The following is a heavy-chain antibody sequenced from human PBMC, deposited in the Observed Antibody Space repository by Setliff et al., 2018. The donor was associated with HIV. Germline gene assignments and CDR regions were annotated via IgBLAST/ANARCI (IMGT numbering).Heavy chain of an antibody. V-gene: IGHV3-23*01. J-gene: IGHJ4*02. CDR2: ISASVGDT. CDR3: ARDLDAGTTKIFDY. CDR1: GFTFSSYA. Sequence: GGSLRLSCASSGFTFSSYAMSWVCQAPGKGLEWVSCISASVGDTYYADSVKGRFTISRDNSKNTLYLQMNSLRPEDTGVYYCARDLDAGTTKIFDYWGQGTLGTVSS. D-gene: IGHD1-1*01.